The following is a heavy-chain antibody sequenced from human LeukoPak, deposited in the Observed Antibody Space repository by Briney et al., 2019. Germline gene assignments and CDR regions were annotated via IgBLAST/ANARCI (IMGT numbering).Heavy chain of an antibody. J-gene: IGHJ4*02. CDR2: IYYSGST. CDR3: ARWDSSSAFDY. V-gene: IGHV4-39*01. D-gene: IGHD3-22*01. CDR1: SGSISSSSYY. Sequence: PSETLSLTCTVSSGSISSSSYYWGWIRQPPGKRLEWIGSIYYSGSTYYNPSLKSRVTISVDTSKSQFFLKLSSVTAADTAVYYCARWDSSSAFDYWGQGTLVTVSS.